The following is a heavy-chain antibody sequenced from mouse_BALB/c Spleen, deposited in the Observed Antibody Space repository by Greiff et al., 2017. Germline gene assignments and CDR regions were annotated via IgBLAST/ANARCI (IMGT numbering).Heavy chain of an antibody. V-gene: IGHV4-1*02. Sequence: EVKLQESGGGLVQPGGSLKLSCAASGFDFSRYWMSWVRQAPGKGLEWIGEINPDSSTINYTPSLKDKFIISRDNAKNTLYLQMSKVRSEDTALYYCARLMITFAYWGQGTLVTVSA. J-gene: IGHJ3*01. CDR3: ARLMITFAY. CDR1: GFDFSRYW. CDR2: INPDSSTI. D-gene: IGHD2-4*01.